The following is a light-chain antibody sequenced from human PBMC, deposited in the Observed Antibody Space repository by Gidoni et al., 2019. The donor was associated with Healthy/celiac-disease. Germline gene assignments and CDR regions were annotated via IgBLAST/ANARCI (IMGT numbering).Light chain of an antibody. CDR1: QSLLHSNGYNY. CDR3: MQALQTPRT. CDR2: LGS. V-gene: IGKV2-28*01. Sequence: DIVMTQSPLSLPVTPGEPASISCRSSQSLLHSNGYNYLDWYLQKPGQSPQLLIYLGSTRASGVPDRFSGSGSGTDFTLKISRVEAEDVGVYYCMQALQTPRTFGQXTKVEIK. J-gene: IGKJ1*01.